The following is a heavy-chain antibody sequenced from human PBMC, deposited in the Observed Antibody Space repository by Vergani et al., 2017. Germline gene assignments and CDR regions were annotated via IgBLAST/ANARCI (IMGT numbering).Heavy chain of an antibody. CDR1: GFTFSSSA. CDR2: ISGSGGST. V-gene: IGHV3-23*01. D-gene: IGHD2-2*01. J-gene: IGHJ3*02. CDR3: AKDQSYCSSTSCDAFDI. Sequence: EVQLLESGGGLVQPGGSLRLSCAASGFTFSSSAMSWVRQAPGKGLEWVSAISGSGGSTYYADSVKGRFTISRDNSKNTLYLQMNSLRAEDTAVYDCAKDQSYCSSTSCDAFDIWGQGTMVTVSS.